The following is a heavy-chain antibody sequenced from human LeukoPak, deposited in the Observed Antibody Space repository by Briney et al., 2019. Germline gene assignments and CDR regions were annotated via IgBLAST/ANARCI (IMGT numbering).Heavy chain of an antibody. J-gene: IGHJ4*02. V-gene: IGHV3-33*01. CDR1: RFTFSSFG. CDR3: VRGSGGDGYGYWGDN. D-gene: IGHD5-12*01. CDR2: IWSHGNEI. Sequence: GGSLRLSCAASRFTFSSFGMHWVRKAPGKGLEWVAVIWSHGNEIHYVDSVKGRFTISRDNFRNTLYLQMNSLRAEDSAVYYCVRGSGGDGYGYWGDNWGQGTLVTVSS.